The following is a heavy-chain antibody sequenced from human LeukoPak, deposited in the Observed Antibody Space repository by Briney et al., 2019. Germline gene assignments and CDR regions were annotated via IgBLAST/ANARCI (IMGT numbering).Heavy chain of an antibody. Sequence: GGSLRLSCAASGFTFISYEMNWVRQAPGKGLEWVSYISGSGSTIYYADSVKGRFTISRDNAKNSLYLQMNSLRAEDTAVYYCARTLRVWFGELPTPNFDYWGQGTLVTVSS. D-gene: IGHD3-10*01. V-gene: IGHV3-48*03. CDR3: ARTLRVWFGELPTPNFDY. CDR2: ISGSGSTI. CDR1: GFTFISYE. J-gene: IGHJ4*02.